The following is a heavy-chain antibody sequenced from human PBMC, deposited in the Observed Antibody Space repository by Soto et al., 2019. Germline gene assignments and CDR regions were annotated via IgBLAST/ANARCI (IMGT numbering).Heavy chain of an antibody. CDR1: GGSLTGYY. J-gene: IGHJ4*02. CDR3: ARRNYGEEGYFFDF. V-gene: IGHV4-4*09. Sequence: PSETLSLTCTVSGGSLTGYYWSWIRLPPGKGLEWIGYIYDSGTTTYNAALKSRVSISAETSKNQFSLNLRSVAAADTAIYYCARRNYGEEGYFFDFWGQGVLVNVSS. D-gene: IGHD4-17*01. CDR2: IYDSGTT.